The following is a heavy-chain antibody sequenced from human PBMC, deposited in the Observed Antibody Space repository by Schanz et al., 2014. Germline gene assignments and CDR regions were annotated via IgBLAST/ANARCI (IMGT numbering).Heavy chain of an antibody. CDR3: ARKSLVSAHYDS. Sequence: QVQLVESGGGVVQPGRSLRLSCAASGFTFSSYALHWVRQAPGKGLEWVAFVPFDGSQKFYADSVKGRFTISRDNSKSALDRQMGSLRAEDVAVYYCARKSLVSAHYDSWGQGTLVTVSS. D-gene: IGHD2-21*01. V-gene: IGHV3-30*14. J-gene: IGHJ4*02. CDR1: GFTFSSYA. CDR2: VPFDGSQK.